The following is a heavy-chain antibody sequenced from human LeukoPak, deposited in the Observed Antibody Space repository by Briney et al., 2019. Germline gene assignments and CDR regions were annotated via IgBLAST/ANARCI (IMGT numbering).Heavy chain of an antibody. CDR2: IIPILGTA. CDR3: ATKRGYSYGSPH. Sequence: GASVKVSCKASGGTFSSYAISWVRQAPGQGLEWMGEIIPILGTANYAQKFQGRVTTTADESTSTAYMELSSLRSEDTAVYYCATKRGYSYGSPHWGQGTLVTVSS. D-gene: IGHD5-18*01. V-gene: IGHV1-69*13. J-gene: IGHJ4*02. CDR1: GGTFSSYA.